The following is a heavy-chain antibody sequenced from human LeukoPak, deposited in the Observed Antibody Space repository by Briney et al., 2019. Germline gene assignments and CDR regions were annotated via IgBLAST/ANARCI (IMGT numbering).Heavy chain of an antibody. Sequence: GSLRLSCAASGFTFSSYAMSWVRQAPGKGLEWVANIKQDGSEKYYVDSVKGRFTISRDNAKNSLYLQMNSLRAEDTAVYYCASRYSSSWYRGEYFQHWGQGTLVTVSS. J-gene: IGHJ1*01. V-gene: IGHV3-7*01. D-gene: IGHD6-13*01. CDR1: GFTFSSYA. CDR2: IKQDGSEK. CDR3: ASRYSSSWYRGEYFQH.